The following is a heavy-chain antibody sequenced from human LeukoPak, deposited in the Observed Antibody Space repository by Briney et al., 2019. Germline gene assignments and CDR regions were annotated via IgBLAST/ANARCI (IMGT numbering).Heavy chain of an antibody. V-gene: IGHV4-34*01. J-gene: IGHJ3*02. CDR2: INHSGGT. CDR1: GGSFSGYY. CDR3: ARGRMRTTGTTDAFDI. Sequence: PSETLSLTCAVYGGSFSGYYWSWIRQPPGKGLEWIGEINHSGGTNYNPSLKSRVTISVDTSKNQFSLKLSSVTAADTAVYYCARGRMRTTGTTDAFDIWGQGTMVTVSS. D-gene: IGHD1-1*01.